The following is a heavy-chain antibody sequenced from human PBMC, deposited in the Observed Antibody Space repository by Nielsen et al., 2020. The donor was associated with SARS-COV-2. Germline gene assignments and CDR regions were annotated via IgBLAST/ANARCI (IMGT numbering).Heavy chain of an antibody. CDR3: ARGHRYDYVWGSYLRRPADYFDY. J-gene: IGHJ4*02. D-gene: IGHD3-16*02. CDR1: GGSFSGYY. CDR2: INHSGST. V-gene: IGHV4-34*01. Sequence: SETLSLTCDVYGGSFSGYYWSWIRQPPGKGLEWIGEINHSGSTNYNPSLKSRVTISVDTSKNQFSLKLSSVTAADTAVYYCARGHRYDYVWGSYLRRPADYFDYWGQGTLVTVSS.